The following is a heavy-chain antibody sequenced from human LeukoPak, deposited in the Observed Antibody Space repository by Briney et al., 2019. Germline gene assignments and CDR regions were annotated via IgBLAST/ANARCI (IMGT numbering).Heavy chain of an antibody. CDR2: IYYSGST. CDR3: ARPRGKYSSTDWYFDL. Sequence: SETLSLTCTVSGGSISSSSYYWGWIRQPPGKGLEWIGSIYYSGSTYYNPSLKSRVTISEDTSKNQFSLRLSSVTAADTAVYYCARPRGKYSSTDWYFDLWGRGTLVTVSS. V-gene: IGHV4-39*01. J-gene: IGHJ2*01. CDR1: GGSISSSSYY. D-gene: IGHD6-13*01.